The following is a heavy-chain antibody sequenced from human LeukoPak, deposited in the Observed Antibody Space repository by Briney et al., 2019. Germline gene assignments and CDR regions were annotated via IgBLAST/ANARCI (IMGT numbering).Heavy chain of an antibody. D-gene: IGHD3-16*01. CDR1: GYTFTSYG. Sequence: ASVKVSCTASGYTFTSYGISWVRQAPGQGLEWMGWISAYNGNTNYAQKLQGRVTMTTDTSTSTAYMELRSLRSDDTAVYYCAKDFPSYARLLDAFDIWGQGTMVTVSS. CDR2: ISAYNGNT. J-gene: IGHJ3*02. V-gene: IGHV1-18*01. CDR3: AKDFPSYARLLDAFDI.